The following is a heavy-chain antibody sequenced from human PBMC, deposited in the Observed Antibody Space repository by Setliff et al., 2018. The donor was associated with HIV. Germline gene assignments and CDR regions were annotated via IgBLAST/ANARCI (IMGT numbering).Heavy chain of an antibody. CDR1: GGTFSSYA. Sequence: SVKVSCKASGGTFSSYAISWVRQAPGQGLEWMGEIIPIFGTANYAQKFQGRVTITADVSTSTAYMELSSLRSEDTAVYYCAITSRGYSLQRGGAFDIWGQGTLVTVSS. J-gene: IGHJ3*02. CDR2: IIPIFGTA. CDR3: AITSRGYSLQRGGAFDI. D-gene: IGHD3-22*01. V-gene: IGHV1-69*13.